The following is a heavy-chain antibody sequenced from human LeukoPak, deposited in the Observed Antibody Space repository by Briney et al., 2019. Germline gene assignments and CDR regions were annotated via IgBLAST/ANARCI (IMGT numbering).Heavy chain of an antibody. V-gene: IGHV1-69*05. J-gene: IGHJ6*02. Sequence: SVKVSCKASGGTFSSYAISWVRQAPGQGLEWMGGIIPIFGTANYAQKFQGRVTMTTDTSTSTAYMELRSLRSDDTAVYYCARDIVVVPAAMVIYYYYGMDVWGQGTTVTVSS. CDR1: GGTFSSYA. CDR2: IIPIFGTA. D-gene: IGHD2-2*01. CDR3: ARDIVVVPAAMVIYYYYGMDV.